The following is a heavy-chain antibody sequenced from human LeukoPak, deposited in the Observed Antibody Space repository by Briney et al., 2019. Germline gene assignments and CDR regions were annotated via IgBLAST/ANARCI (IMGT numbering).Heavy chain of an antibody. D-gene: IGHD3-16*01. CDR2: IKPDGSDK. CDR3: ARLKGDTSVFDY. V-gene: IGHV3-7*03. CDR1: GFTFSSYA. J-gene: IGHJ4*02. Sequence: GGSLRLSCAASGFTFSSYAMTWVRQAPGEGLEWVANIKPDGSDKYYVDSVKGRFTMSRDNARNSLYLQMDSLRADDTAVYYCARLKGDTSVFDYWGQGTLVTVSS.